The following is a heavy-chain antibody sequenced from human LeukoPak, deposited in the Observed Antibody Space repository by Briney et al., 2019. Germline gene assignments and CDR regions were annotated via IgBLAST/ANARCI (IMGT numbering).Heavy chain of an antibody. V-gene: IGHV4-59*01. J-gene: IGHJ4*02. Sequence: SETLSFTCTVSGGSISSYYWSWIRQPPGKGLEWIGYIYYSGSTNYNPSLKSRVTISVDTSKNQFSLKLSSVTAADTAVYYCARSITGTSFDYWGQGTLVTVSS. CDR3: ARSITGTSFDY. D-gene: IGHD1-7*01. CDR1: GGSISSYY. CDR2: IYYSGST.